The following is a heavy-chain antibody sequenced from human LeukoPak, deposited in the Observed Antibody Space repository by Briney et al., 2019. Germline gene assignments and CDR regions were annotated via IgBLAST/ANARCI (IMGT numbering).Heavy chain of an antibody. D-gene: IGHD6-13*01. V-gene: IGHV4-39*01. J-gene: IGHJ4*02. CDR3: ASARTSSRSWFTFDY. CDR2: IYYSGST. Sequence: SETLSLTCTVSGGSISSSSYYWGWIRQPPGKGLEWIGSIYYSGSTYYSPPLTSRVTMSVDTSKNQFSLKLSSVTAADTAVYYCASARTSSRSWFTFDYWGQGILVTVSS. CDR1: GGSISSSSYY.